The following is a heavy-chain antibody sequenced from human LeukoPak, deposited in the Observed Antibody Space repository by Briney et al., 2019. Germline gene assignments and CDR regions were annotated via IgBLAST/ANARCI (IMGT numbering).Heavy chain of an antibody. CDR3: ARRYCSGADCYGGDSYYYMDV. D-gene: IGHD2-2*01. Sequence: PSETLSLTCAVYGGSFSGYYWRGIRQPPGKGLEWIGSLYYSGRTYYNPSLKSRVTISIDTSKNQFSLRLTSVTAADTAVYYCARRYCSGADCYGGDSYYYMDVWGKGTTVTISS. CDR1: GGSFSGYY. V-gene: IGHV4-34*01. CDR2: LYYSGRT. J-gene: IGHJ6*03.